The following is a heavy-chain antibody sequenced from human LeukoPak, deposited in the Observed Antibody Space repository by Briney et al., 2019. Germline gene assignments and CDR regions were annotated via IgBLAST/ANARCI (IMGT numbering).Heavy chain of an antibody. D-gene: IGHD4/OR15-4a*01. Sequence: PGGSLRLSCAASGFTFSNYWIHWVRQAPGKGLVWVSRIDNAGSITTYADSVKGRFTISRDNAENTLYLQMNSLRVEDTAIYYCAKERDYGPADYWGQGTLVTVSS. V-gene: IGHV3-74*03. CDR3: AKERDYGPADY. CDR2: IDNAGSIT. CDR1: GFTFSNYW. J-gene: IGHJ4*02.